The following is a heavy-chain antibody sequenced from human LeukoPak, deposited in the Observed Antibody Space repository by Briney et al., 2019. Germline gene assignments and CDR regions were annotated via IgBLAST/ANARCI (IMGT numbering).Heavy chain of an antibody. D-gene: IGHD3-10*01. CDR1: GGSISSGDYY. V-gene: IGHV4-30-4*01. J-gene: IGHJ4*02. CDR2: IYYSGST. Sequence: PSETLSLTCTVSGGSISSGDYYWSWIRQPPGKGLEWIGYIYYSGSTYYNPSLKSRVTISVDTSKNQFSLKLSSVTAADTAVYYCARGGKITMVRGVIPSPFDYWGQGTLVTVSS. CDR3: ARGGKITMVRGVIPSPFDY.